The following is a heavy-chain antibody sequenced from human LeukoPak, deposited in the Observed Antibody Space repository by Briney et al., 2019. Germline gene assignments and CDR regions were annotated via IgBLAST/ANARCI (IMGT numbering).Heavy chain of an antibody. Sequence: PGGSLRLSCAASGFTFGDYYMSWIRQAPGKGLEWVSYISSSSSYTNYADSVKGRFTISRDNAKNSLYLQMNSLRAEDTAVYYCARSDYYGSGSYYGDAFDIWGQGTMVTVSS. CDR3: ARSDYYGSGSYYGDAFDI. D-gene: IGHD3-10*01. V-gene: IGHV3-11*06. CDR1: GFTFGDYY. J-gene: IGHJ3*02. CDR2: ISSSSSYT.